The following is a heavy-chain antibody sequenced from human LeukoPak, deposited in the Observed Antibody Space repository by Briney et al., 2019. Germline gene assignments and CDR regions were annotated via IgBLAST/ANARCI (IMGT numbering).Heavy chain of an antibody. CDR2: TRRDTSDK. Sequence: GALRLSCAASGFTLSIYGMHWVRQAPGKGLEWVAFTRRDTSDKYYADSVKGRFTISRDNSKNTLYLQMNSLSPEDTAVYYCARGYSDWPQSDYWGQGTLVTVSS. J-gene: IGHJ4*02. D-gene: IGHD5-18*01. CDR3: ARGYSDWPQSDY. CDR1: GFTLSIYG. V-gene: IGHV3-30*02.